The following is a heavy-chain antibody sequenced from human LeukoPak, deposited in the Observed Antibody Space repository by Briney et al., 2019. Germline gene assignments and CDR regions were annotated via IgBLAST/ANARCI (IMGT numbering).Heavy chain of an antibody. CDR3: AKSLAVPGSPDY. CDR2: VSGSGGNT. D-gene: IGHD6-19*01. CDR1: GFTFTNSA. V-gene: IGHV3-23*01. J-gene: IGHJ4*02. Sequence: PGGSLRLSCAASGFTFTNSAMTWVRQAPGKGLEWVSTVSGSGGNTYYVDSVKGRFTISRDNSENTLYLQMNSLRAQDTAVYYCAKSLAVPGSPDYWGQGTLVTVSS.